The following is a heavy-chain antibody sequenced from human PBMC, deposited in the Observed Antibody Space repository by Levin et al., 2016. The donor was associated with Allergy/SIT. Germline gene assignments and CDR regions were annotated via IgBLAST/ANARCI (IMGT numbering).Heavy chain of an antibody. CDR2: INHSGST. V-gene: IGHV4-34*01. D-gene: IGHD5-24*01. Sequence: RQAPGKGLEWIGEINHSGSTNYNPSLKSRVTISVDTSKNQFSLKLSSVTAADTAVYYCARDGALGVRPLDYWGQGTLVTVSS. J-gene: IGHJ4*02. CDR3: ARDGALGVRPLDY.